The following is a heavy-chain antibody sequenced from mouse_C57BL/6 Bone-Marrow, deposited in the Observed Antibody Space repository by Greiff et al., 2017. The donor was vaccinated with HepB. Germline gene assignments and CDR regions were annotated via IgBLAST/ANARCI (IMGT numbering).Heavy chain of an antibody. D-gene: IGHD2-1*01. CDR3: AREGNPDY. V-gene: IGHV5-6*02. Sequence: VKLVESGGDLVKPGGSLKLSCAASGFTFSSYGMSWVRQTPDKRLEWVATISSGGSYTYYPDSVKGRFTISRDNAKNTLYLQMSSLKSEDTAMYYCAREGNPDYWGQGTSVTVSS. CDR2: ISSGGSYT. J-gene: IGHJ4*01. CDR1: GFTFSSYG.